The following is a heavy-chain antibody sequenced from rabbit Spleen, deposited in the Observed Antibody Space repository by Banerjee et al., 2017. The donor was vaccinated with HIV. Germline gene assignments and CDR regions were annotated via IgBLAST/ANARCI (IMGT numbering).Heavy chain of an antibody. CDR1: GFSFSGTDY. D-gene: IGHD8-1*01. J-gene: IGHJ6*01. V-gene: IGHV1S45*01. CDR3: ARHAGYAGYGYSTLDL. Sequence: QEQLEESGGDLVKPGASLTLTCTASGFSFSGTDYICWVRQAPGKGLEWTGYIDPVFGNTYYATWVNGRFTISSDNAQNTVDLQMNSLTAADTATYFCARHAGYAGYGYSTLDLWGPGTLVTVS. CDR2: IDPVFGNT.